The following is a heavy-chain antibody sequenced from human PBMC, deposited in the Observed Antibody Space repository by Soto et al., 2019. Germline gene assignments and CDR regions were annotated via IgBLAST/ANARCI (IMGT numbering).Heavy chain of an antibody. Sequence: PGGSLRLSCAASGFTFSSYWMNWVRQSPAKGLEWVANIKQDGSKKYYVDSVKGRFTISRDNAKSSLYLQINSLRVEDTAVYYCARGHSEGETYYYYGLDVWGQGTTVTV. V-gene: IGHV3-7*01. CDR2: IKQDGSKK. CDR1: GFTFSSYW. J-gene: IGHJ6*02. CDR3: ARGHSEGETYYYYGLDV. D-gene: IGHD3-16*01.